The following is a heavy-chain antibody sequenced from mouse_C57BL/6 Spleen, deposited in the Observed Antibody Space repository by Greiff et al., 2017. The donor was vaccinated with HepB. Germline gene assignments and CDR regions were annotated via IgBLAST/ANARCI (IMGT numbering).Heavy chain of an antibody. J-gene: IGHJ3*01. Sequence: VQLQQSGAELMKPGASVKLSCKATGYTFTGYWIEWVKQRPGHGLEWIGEILPGSGSTNYNEKFKGKATFTADTSSNTAYMQLSSLTTEDSAIDYCARRGVYYYGSSYPAWFAYWGQGTLVTVSA. V-gene: IGHV1-9*01. CDR2: ILPGSGST. CDR3: ARRGVYYYGSSYPAWFAY. D-gene: IGHD1-1*01. CDR1: GYTFTGYW.